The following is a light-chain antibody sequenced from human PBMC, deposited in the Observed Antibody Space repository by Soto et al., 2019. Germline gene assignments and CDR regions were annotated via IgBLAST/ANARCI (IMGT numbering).Light chain of an antibody. CDR1: QNVNKW. Sequence: DSQMTQSPSTLCASVGDRVTITCRASQNVNKWLAWFQQKPGKVPKLLIFDASTLQTGVPSRFSGSGSGTDFTLTISSLQPEEFATYICQQSFDTRSFTFGGGTKVDIK. CDR3: QQSFDTRSFT. CDR2: DAS. V-gene: IGKV1-5*01. J-gene: IGKJ4*01.